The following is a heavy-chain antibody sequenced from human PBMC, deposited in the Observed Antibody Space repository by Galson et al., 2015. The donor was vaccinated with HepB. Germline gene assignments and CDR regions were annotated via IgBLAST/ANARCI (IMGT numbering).Heavy chain of an antibody. CDR3: ARSYGDCPRY. V-gene: IGHV3-74*01. D-gene: IGHD2-21*01. J-gene: IGHJ4*02. Sequence: SLRLSCAVSGFTSSRYWMNWVRQAPGKGLVWVSRINSDGTITNYADPVKGRFTISRDNAKNTLYLQMNSLRAEDTAVYFCARSYGDCPRYWGQGTLVTVSS. CDR2: INSDGTIT. CDR1: GFTSSRYW.